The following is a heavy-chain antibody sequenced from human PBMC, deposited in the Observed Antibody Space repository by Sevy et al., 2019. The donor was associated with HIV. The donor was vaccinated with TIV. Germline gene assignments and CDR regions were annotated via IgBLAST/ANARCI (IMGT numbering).Heavy chain of an antibody. J-gene: IGHJ4*02. V-gene: IGHV3-53*01. Sequence: GGYLRLSCAASGFSVNTNYMSWVRQAPGKGLEWVSVVYSGGGTYYSDSVKGRFTISRDNSKNTLYLQMNSLRVEDTAVYYCARDSPGGGVDYWGQGTLVTVSS. CDR3: ARDSPGGGVDY. CDR2: VYSGGGT. CDR1: GFSVNTNY. D-gene: IGHD1-26*01.